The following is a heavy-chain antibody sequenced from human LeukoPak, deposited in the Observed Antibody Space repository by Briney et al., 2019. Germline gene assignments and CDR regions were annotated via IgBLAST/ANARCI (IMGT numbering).Heavy chain of an antibody. J-gene: IGHJ5*02. D-gene: IGHD3-10*01. CDR2: IYTSGST. Sequence: SETLSLTCTVAGGSINSYYWSWIRQPAGKGLEWIGRIYTSGSTNYNPSLKSRVTMSVDTSKNQFSLKLSSVTAADTAVYYCASNYGSGSFQNWFDPWGQGTLVTVSS. V-gene: IGHV4-4*07. CDR3: ASNYGSGSFQNWFDP. CDR1: GGSINSYY.